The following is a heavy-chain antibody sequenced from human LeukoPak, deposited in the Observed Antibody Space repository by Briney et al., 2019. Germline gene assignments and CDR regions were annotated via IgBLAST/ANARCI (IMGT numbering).Heavy chain of an antibody. J-gene: IGHJ4*02. D-gene: IGHD5-12*01. CDR1: GFTFSSYD. V-gene: IGHV3-23*01. CDR3: VKDRGTYHFDY. Sequence: PGGSLRLSCAASGFTFSSYDMNWVRQAPGKGLEWVPSISGSGGSTHYADSVKGRFTISRDNSKTTLYLQMNSLRAEDTAIYYCVKDRGTYHFDYWGQGTLVTVSS. CDR2: ISGSGGST.